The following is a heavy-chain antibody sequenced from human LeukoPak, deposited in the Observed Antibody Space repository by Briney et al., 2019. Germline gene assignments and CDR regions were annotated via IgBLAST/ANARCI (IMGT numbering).Heavy chain of an antibody. J-gene: IGHJ6*03. CDR2: IYYRGST. CDR1: GGSISSGDYY. Sequence: SETLSLTCTVSGGSISSGDYYWSWIRQPPGKGLEWIGYIYYRGSTYYNPSLKSRVTISVDTSKNQFSLKLSSVTAADTAVYYCARGHYDFWSGYYTYYYYYYMDVWGKGTTVTVSS. CDR3: ARGHYDFWSGYYTYYYYYYMDV. V-gene: IGHV4-30-4*08. D-gene: IGHD3-3*01.